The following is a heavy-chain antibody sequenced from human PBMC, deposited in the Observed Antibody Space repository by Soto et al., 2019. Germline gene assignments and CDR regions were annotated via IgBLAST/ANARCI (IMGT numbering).Heavy chain of an antibody. CDR1: RFTFDDSA. J-gene: IGHJ4*02. V-gene: IGHV3-9*01. D-gene: IGHD1-20*01. CDR3: AKNMLITGTTFWIDY. CDR2: ISWNSGSI. Sequence: PGGSLRLSCAASRFTFDDSAMHWVRQDPGKGLEWVSGISWNSGSIGYADSVKGRFTISRDNAKNSLYLQMNSLRAEDTALYYCAKNMLITGTTFWIDYWGQGPLVTVSS.